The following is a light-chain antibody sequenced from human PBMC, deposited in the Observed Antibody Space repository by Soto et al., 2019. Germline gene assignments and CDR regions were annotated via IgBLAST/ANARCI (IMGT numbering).Light chain of an antibody. CDR2: GSS. CDR3: QSYDNGLSASV. Sequence: QLVLTQPPSVSGAPGQRVTISCTGSSSNIGAGHVVHWYQQFPGRAPNLLIYGSSNRPSGVPDRFSGSKSGTSASLAITGLQAEDEAAYYCQSYDNGLSASVFGGGTKLTVL. J-gene: IGLJ2*01. CDR1: SSNIGAGHV. V-gene: IGLV1-40*01.